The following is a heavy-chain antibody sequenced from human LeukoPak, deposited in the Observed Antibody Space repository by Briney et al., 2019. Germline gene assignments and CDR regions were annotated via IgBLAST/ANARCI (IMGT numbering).Heavy chain of an antibody. Sequence: GGSLRLSCAASGFTVSSNYMSWVRQAPGKGLEWVSVIYSGGSTYYADSVKGRFTISRDNSKNTLYLQMNSLRAEDTAVYYCARGSNYYDSGKGWFDPWGQGTLVTVSS. J-gene: IGHJ5*02. CDR3: ARGSNYYDSGKGWFDP. CDR2: IYSGGST. V-gene: IGHV3-53*01. D-gene: IGHD3-10*01. CDR1: GFTVSSNY.